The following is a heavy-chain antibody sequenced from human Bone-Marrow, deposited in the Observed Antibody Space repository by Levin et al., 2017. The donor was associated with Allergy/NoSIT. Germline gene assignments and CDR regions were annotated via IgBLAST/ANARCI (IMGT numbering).Heavy chain of an antibody. D-gene: IGHD3-3*01. CDR3: ARIRYFEGTGNSAWELDY. CDR1: GFSLNTSAMC. Sequence: SGPTLVKPTQTLTLTCTFSGFSLNTSAMCVTWIRQPPGKALEWLARIDWDDDKYYNTSLKTRLTISKDTSKNQVVLRMTNVDPLDTATYFCARIRYFEGTGNSAWELDYWGQGTLVTVSS. CDR2: IDWDDDK. V-gene: IGHV2-70*11. J-gene: IGHJ4*02.